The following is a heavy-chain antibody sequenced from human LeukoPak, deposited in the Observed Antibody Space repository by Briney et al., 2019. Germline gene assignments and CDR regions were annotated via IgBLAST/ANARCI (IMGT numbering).Heavy chain of an antibody. V-gene: IGHV3-23*01. CDR2: ISGSGGST. D-gene: IGHD2-8*01. CDR1: GFTFSSYA. Sequence: GGSLRLSCAASGFTFSSYAMSWVRQAPGKGLEWVPAISGSGGSTYYADSVKGRFTISRDNSKNTLYLQMNSLRAEDTAVYYCAKAIVLMVYADFDYWGQGTLVTVSS. J-gene: IGHJ4*02. CDR3: AKAIVLMVYADFDY.